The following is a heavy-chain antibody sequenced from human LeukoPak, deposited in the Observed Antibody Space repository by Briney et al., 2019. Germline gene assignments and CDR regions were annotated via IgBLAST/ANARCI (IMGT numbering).Heavy chain of an antibody. CDR2: ISTSGSTI. CDR1: GLAFSSYE. J-gene: IGHJ4*02. CDR3: AGNYGPYYFDY. V-gene: IGHV3-48*03. D-gene: IGHD3-10*01. Sequence: PGGSLRLSCAASGLAFSSYEMNWVRQAPGKGLEWVSYISTSGSTIHYADSVKGRFTFSRDNAKNSVYLQMNSLRAEDTAVYYCAGNYGPYYFDYWGQGTLVTVSS.